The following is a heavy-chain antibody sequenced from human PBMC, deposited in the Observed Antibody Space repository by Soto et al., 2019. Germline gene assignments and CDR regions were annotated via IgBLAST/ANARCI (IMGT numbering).Heavy chain of an antibody. CDR2: IKSKTDGATE. Sequence: KPGGSLRLSCAASGFSFSNVWMSWVRQAPGKGLEWVGRIKSKTDGATEDYGAAVKGRFTISRDDSQNTLYLQMNSLRSEDTAVYYCTTDLRYFDWLLGGHASESFAPWGQGTLVTTCS. CDR1: GFSFSNVW. J-gene: IGHJ5*02. V-gene: IGHV3-15*01. CDR3: TTDLRYFDWLLGGHASESFAP. D-gene: IGHD3-9*01.